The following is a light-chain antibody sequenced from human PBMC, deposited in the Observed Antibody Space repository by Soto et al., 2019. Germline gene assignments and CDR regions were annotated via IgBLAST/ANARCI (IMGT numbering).Light chain of an antibody. Sequence: DIQMTQSPSTLSGSVGDRVTITCRASQSISSWLAWYQQKPGKAPKLLIYKASSLESGVPSRFSGSGSGTEFTLTISSLQPDDFATYYCQQYNSYPLLTFGGGTKVDI. CDR1: QSISSW. CDR3: QQYNSYPLLT. J-gene: IGKJ4*01. CDR2: KAS. V-gene: IGKV1-5*03.